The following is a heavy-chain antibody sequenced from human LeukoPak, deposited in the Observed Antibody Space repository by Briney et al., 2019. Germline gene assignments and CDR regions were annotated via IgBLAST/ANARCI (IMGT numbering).Heavy chain of an antibody. Sequence: PSETLSLTCTVSGASISNFYWSWLRQPPGKGLEWIGYIHNSGSTNYNPSLKSRVAISLDTSKNQFSLKLTSVTAADTAVYYCATVTYDITSYGMDVWGQGTTVTVSS. CDR3: ATVTYDITSYGMDV. CDR2: IHNSGST. V-gene: IGHV4-59*01. D-gene: IGHD1-14*01. CDR1: GASISNFY. J-gene: IGHJ6*02.